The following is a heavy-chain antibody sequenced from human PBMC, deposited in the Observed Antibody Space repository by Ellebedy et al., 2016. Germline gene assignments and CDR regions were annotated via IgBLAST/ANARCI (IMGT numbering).Heavy chain of an antibody. J-gene: IGHJ4*02. V-gene: IGHV3-23*01. CDR3: ARAGPGWQLVPNFDY. CDR2: ISGRGFST. CDR1: QFTFSNYA. D-gene: IGHD6-6*01. Sequence: GESLKISCAASQFTFSNYAMNWVRQAPGKGLEWVAAISGRGFSTYYADSVKGRFTISRDNSKNTLYLQMNSLRAEDTAVYYCARAGPGWQLVPNFDYWGQGTLVTVSS.